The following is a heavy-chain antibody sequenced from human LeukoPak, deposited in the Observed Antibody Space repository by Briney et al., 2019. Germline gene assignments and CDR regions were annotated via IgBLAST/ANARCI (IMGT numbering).Heavy chain of an antibody. J-gene: IGHJ6*02. Sequence: SVTVSCKASGGTFSSYAISWVRQAPGQGLEWMGGIIPMFGTAKYAQEFQGRVTITADESTSTAYMELSSLRSEDTALYYCARHSGPLKYYYYGLDVWGQGTSVTVSS. CDR3: ARHSGPLKYYYYGLDV. CDR1: GGTFSSYA. CDR2: IIPMFGTA. V-gene: IGHV1-69*13. D-gene: IGHD1-26*01.